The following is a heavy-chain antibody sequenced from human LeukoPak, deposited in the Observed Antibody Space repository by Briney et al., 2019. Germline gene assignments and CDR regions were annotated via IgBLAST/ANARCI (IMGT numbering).Heavy chain of an antibody. Sequence: SETLSLTCTVSGGSISSYYWSWIRQPPGKGLEWIGYIYYSGTTNYNPSLKSRVTISVDTSKNQFSLKLSSVTAADTAVYYCARGVYIAQAKYGNGAQEPRVTVPS. D-gene: IGHD2-8*01. CDR2: IYYSGTT. CDR3: ARGVYIAQAKYGN. CDR1: GGSISSYY. V-gene: IGHV4-59*01. J-gene: IGHJ4*02.